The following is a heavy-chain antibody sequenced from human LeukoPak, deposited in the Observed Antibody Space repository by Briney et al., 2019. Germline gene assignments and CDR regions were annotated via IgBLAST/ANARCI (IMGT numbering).Heavy chain of an antibody. Sequence: SETLSLTCTVSGGSISSYYWSWIRQPAGKGLEWIGRIYTSGTTHYNPSLKSRVTMSVDTSKNQFSLKLSSVTAADTAVYYCARHFSPFYDSSGYSRGGWFDPWGQGTLVTVSS. J-gene: IGHJ5*02. V-gene: IGHV4-4*07. D-gene: IGHD3-22*01. CDR3: ARHFSPFYDSSGYSRGGWFDP. CDR1: GGSISSYY. CDR2: IYTSGTT.